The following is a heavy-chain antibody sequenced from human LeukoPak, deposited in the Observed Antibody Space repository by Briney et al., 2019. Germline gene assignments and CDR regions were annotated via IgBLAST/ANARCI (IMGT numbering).Heavy chain of an antibody. V-gene: IGHV1-18*01. Sequence: GASVKVSCKASGYTFTSYGISWVRQAPGLGLEWMGWISAYNGNTNYAQKLQGRVTMTTDTSTSTAYMELRSLRSDDTAVYYCARAGPTTYYYGSGSYFWFDPWGQGTLVTVSS. CDR3: ARAGPTTYYYGSGSYFWFDP. J-gene: IGHJ5*02. CDR1: GYTFTSYG. CDR2: ISAYNGNT. D-gene: IGHD3-10*01.